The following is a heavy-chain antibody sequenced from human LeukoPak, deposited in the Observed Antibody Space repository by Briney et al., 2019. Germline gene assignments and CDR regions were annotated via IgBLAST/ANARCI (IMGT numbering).Heavy chain of an antibody. CDR3: ATADKWEPLDY. CDR2: FEPEDGEP. D-gene: IGHD1-26*01. Sequence: ASVKVSCKASGYDFTTYGISWVRQAPGQWLEWMGGFEPEDGEPIFAQTFQGRLSMTEDTSTDTAHMELSSLTVEDTAVYYCATADKWEPLDYWGQGTLVTVSS. V-gene: IGHV1-24*01. CDR1: GYDFTTYG. J-gene: IGHJ4*02.